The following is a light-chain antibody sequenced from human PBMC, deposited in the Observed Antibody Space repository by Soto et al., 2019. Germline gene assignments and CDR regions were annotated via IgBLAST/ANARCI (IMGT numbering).Light chain of an antibody. Sequence: QSALTQPASVSGSPGQSITIACTGTSSDVGAYNYVSWYQQHPGKAPKVMIHEVRNRPSGISNRFSGSKSGNTASLTISGLQAEDEADYYCSSYTTGSTLYVFGSGTKVTVL. CDR2: EVR. CDR3: SSYTTGSTLYV. J-gene: IGLJ1*01. CDR1: SSDVGAYNY. V-gene: IGLV2-14*01.